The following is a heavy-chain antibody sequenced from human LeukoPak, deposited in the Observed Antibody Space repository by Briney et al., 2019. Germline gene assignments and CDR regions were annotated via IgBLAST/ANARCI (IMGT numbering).Heavy chain of an antibody. V-gene: IGHV4-34*01. CDR3: ARRSDIVVVPAAPPAAFDP. J-gene: IGHJ5*02. CDR1: GGSFSGYY. CDR2: INHSGST. D-gene: IGHD2-2*01. Sequence: SETLSLTCAVYGGSFSGYYWSWIRQPPGEGLEWIGEINHSGSTNYNPSLKSRVTISVDTSKNQFSLKLSSVTAADTAAYYCARRSDIVVVPAAPPAAFDPWGQGTLVTVSS.